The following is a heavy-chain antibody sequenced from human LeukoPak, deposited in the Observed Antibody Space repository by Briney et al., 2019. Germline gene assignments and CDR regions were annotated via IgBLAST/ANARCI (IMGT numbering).Heavy chain of an antibody. CDR2: MNPNSGNT. CDR3: ARGDLRRYYGSGNHNFDY. J-gene: IGHJ4*02. V-gene: IGHV1-8*02. D-gene: IGHD3-10*01. Sequence: ASVKVSCKASGYTFTSYGINWVRQATGQGLEWMGWMNPNSGNTGYAQKFQGRVTMTRNTSISTAYMELSSLRSEDTAVYYCARGDLRRYYGSGNHNFDYWGQGTLVTVSS. CDR1: GYTFTSYG.